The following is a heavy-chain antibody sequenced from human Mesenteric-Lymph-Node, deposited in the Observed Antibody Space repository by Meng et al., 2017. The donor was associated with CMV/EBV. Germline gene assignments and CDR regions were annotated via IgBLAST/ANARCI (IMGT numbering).Heavy chain of an antibody. CDR2: IYYTGTT. CDR1: GGSVSSGSYY. D-gene: IGHD6-13*01. CDR3: ARSSIAAEGLDY. Sequence: DSGGSVSSGSYYWSWIRQPPGKGLEWVAYIYYTGTTTHNPSLKSRVTMSVDTSKNQFSLKLSSVTAADTAVYYCARSSIAAEGLDYWGQGTLVTVSS. J-gene: IGHJ4*02. V-gene: IGHV4-61*01.